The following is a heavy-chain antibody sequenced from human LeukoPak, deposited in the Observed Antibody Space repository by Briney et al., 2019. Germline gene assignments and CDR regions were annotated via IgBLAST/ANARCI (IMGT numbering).Heavy chain of an antibody. V-gene: IGHV7-4-1*02. Sequence: ASVKVSCKASGYTFTSSAMNWVRQAPGQGLEWMGWINTNTGNPTYAQGFTERFVFSLDTSVSTAYLQITGLKAEDIAVYYCARTGQQLAHDLYYWGQGTLVTVSS. CDR3: ARTGQQLAHDLYY. J-gene: IGHJ4*02. CDR2: INTNTGNP. CDR1: GYTFTSSA. D-gene: IGHD6-13*01.